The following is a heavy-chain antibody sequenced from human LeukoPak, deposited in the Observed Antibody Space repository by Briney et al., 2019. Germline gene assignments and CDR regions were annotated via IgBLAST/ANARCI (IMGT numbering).Heavy chain of an antibody. CDR1: GGSISSGGYY. D-gene: IGHD2-2*01. V-gene: IGHV4-31*03. CDR3: ARGDIVVVPAAMGLWAFDI. CDR2: IYYSGST. J-gene: IGHJ3*02. Sequence: KPSETLSLTCTVSGGSISSGGYYWSWIRQHPGKGLEWIGYIYYSGSTYYNPSLKSRVTISVDTSKNQFSLKLSSVTAADTAVYYCARGDIVVVPAAMGLWAFDIWGQGTMVTVSS.